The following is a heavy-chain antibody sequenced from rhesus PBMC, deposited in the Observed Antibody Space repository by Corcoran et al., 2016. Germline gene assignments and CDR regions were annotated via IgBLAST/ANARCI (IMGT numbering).Heavy chain of an antibody. J-gene: IGHJ4*01. CDR1: GGSISASYR. V-gene: IGHV4S10*01. CDR3: ACSIAAAGTFDY. D-gene: IGHD6-31*01. Sequence: QVQLQESGPGVVKPSETLSLTCAVSGGSISASYRWSWIRQPPGKGLEWIGYIYGSSTSTNYHSSLKSRVTISKDTSKNQFSLKLSSVTAADTAVYYCACSIAAAGTFDYWGQGVLVTVSS. CDR2: IYGSSTST.